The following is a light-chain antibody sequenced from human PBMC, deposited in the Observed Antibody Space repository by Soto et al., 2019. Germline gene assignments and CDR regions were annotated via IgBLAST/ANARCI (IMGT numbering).Light chain of an antibody. CDR3: TSYRTYSGV. V-gene: IGLV2-14*01. CDR1: SGDIGASNY. CDR2: DVS. J-gene: IGLJ1*01. Sequence: SVLTQPASVSGSPGQSITISCTGTSGDIGASNYVSWYQQFPDKAPKLIIYDVSDRPSGVSTRFSGSKSGNTASLTISGLQPEDEADYYCTSYRTYSGVFGTGTKVTVL.